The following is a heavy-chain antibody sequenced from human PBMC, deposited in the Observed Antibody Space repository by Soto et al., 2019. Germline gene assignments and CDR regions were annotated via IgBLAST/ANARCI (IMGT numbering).Heavy chain of an antibody. D-gene: IGHD2-21*02. J-gene: IGHJ4*02. V-gene: IGHV1-2*02. CDR1: GFTFSSYW. CDR3: ARESVRNCGGDRLSLEVDY. CDR2: INPNSGGA. Sequence: SGFTFSSYWMSWVRQAPGQGPEWMGWINPNSGGAKYAQKFQGRVTMTRDTSISTAYMELTRVRYDDTAVYYCARESVRNCGGDRLSLEVDYWGQGTLVTVSS.